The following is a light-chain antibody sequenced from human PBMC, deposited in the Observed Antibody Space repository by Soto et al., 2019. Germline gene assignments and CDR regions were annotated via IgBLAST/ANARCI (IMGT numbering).Light chain of an antibody. V-gene: IGKV1-9*01. CDR3: QPLDSYPIT. CDR1: QGISNY. CDR2: AAS. J-gene: IGKJ5*01. Sequence: DIQLTQSPSFLSASVGDRVTITCRASQGISNYLAWYQQKAGKAPNLLINAASTLQSGVPSRFSGSGSGTEFTLTISSLQPEDFATYYCQPLDSYPITFGQGTRLEIK.